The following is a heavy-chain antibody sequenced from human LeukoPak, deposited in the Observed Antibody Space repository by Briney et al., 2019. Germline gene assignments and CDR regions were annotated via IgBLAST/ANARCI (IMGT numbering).Heavy chain of an antibody. J-gene: IGHJ4*02. D-gene: IGHD5-18*01. V-gene: IGHV3-48*03. CDR2: ISSSGGTI. Sequence: GGSLRLSCAVSGFTFSGYEMNWVRQAPGKGLEWVSYISSSGGTIYYADSVKGRFTISRDNARNSLYLQMNSLRAEDTAVYYCARGRGGYGPFDYWGQGTLVTVSS. CDR3: ARGRGGYGPFDY. CDR1: GFTFSGYE.